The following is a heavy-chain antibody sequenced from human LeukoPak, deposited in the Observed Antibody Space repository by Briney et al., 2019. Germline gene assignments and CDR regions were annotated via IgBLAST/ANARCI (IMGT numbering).Heavy chain of an antibody. CDR2: ISYDGSNK. D-gene: IGHD6-13*01. V-gene: IGHV3-30*04. CDR1: GFTFSSYA. Sequence: GRSLRLSCVASGFTFSSYAMHWVRQAPGKGLEWVAVISYDGSNKYYADSVKGRFTISRDNSKNTLYLQTNSLRAEDTAVYYCARGDGQGIAAAGLFDYWGQGTLVTVSS. J-gene: IGHJ4*02. CDR3: ARGDGQGIAAAGLFDY.